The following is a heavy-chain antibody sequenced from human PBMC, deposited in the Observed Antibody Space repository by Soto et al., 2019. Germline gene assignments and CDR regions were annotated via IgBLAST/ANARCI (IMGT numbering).Heavy chain of an antibody. CDR3: ASGIAVAGIYYYYGMDV. CDR2: ISAYNGNT. CDR1: GYTFTSYG. D-gene: IGHD6-19*01. V-gene: IGHV1-18*04. J-gene: IGHJ6*02. Sequence: GASVKVSCKASGYTFTSYGISWVRQAPGQGLEWMGWISAYNGNTNYAQKLQGRVTMTTDTSTSTAYMELRSLRSDDTAVYYCASGIAVAGIYYYYGMDVWGQGTTVTVSS.